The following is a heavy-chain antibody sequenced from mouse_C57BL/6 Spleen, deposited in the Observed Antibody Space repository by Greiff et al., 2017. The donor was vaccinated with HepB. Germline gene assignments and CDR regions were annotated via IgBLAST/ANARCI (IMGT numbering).Heavy chain of an antibody. CDR2: INPNNGGT. V-gene: IGHV1-22*01. D-gene: IGHD4-1*01. CDR1: GYTFTDYN. J-gene: IGHJ2*01. Sequence: EVQLQQSGPELVKPGASVKMSYKASGYTFTDYNMHWVKQSHGKSLEWIGYINPNNGGTSYNQKFKGKATLTVNKSSSTAYMELRSLTSEESAVYYCARVTGTSGYYFDYWGQGTTLTVSS. CDR3: ARVTGTSGYYFDY.